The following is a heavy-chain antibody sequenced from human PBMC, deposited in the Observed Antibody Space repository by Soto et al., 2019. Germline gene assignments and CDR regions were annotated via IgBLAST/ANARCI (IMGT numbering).Heavy chain of an antibody. D-gene: IGHD3-16*01. V-gene: IGHV1-18*01. Sequence: QVQLVQSGAEVKKPGASVKVSCKASGYTFTSYDISWVRQAPGQGLEWMGWISTYNGNTNYAQKLQGRVTMTTDTATSTAYMELRSRRADDTAVYCGARGMGQPLDYWGQGTLVTVSS. CDR1: GYTFTSYD. J-gene: IGHJ4*02. CDR3: ARGMGQPLDY. CDR2: ISTYNGNT.